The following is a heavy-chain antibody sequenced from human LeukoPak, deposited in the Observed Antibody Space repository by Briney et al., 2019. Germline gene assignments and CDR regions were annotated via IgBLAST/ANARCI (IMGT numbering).Heavy chain of an antibody. D-gene: IGHD5-24*01. Sequence: ASVKVSYKASGYTFTSYGISWVRQAPGQGLEWMGWISAYNGNTNYAQKLQGRVTMTTDTSTSTAYMELRSLRSDDTAVYYCARRGRWLQFRPSDFDYWGQGTLVTVSS. CDR1: GYTFTSYG. CDR2: ISAYNGNT. V-gene: IGHV1-18*01. J-gene: IGHJ4*02. CDR3: ARRGRWLQFRPSDFDY.